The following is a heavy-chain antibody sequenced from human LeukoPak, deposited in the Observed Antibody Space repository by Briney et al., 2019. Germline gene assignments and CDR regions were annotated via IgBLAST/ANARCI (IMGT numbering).Heavy chain of an antibody. J-gene: IGHJ5*02. V-gene: IGHV4-39*07. CDR1: GGSISSSSYY. CDR3: ARDCYSNHNWFDP. Sequence: SETLSLTCTVSGGSISSSSYYWGWIRQPPGKGLEWIGSIYYSGSTYYNPSLKSRVTISVDTSKNQFSLKLSSVTAADTAVYYCARDCYSNHNWFDPWGQGTLVTVSS. CDR2: IYYSGST. D-gene: IGHD4-11*01.